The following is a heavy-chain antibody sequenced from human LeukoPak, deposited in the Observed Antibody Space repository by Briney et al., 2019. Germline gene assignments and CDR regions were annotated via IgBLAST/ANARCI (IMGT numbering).Heavy chain of an antibody. CDR2: INPNSGGT. J-gene: IGHJ4*02. CDR3: ARPYSSGWTTGY. CDR1: GYTFTGYC. Sequence: ASVKVSCKASGYTFTGYCMHGVRQPPGQGLEWMGWINPNSGGTNFAQKFQGRVTMTRDTSISTAYMELSRLRSDDTAVYYCARPYSSGWTTGYWGQGTLVTVSS. D-gene: IGHD6-19*01. V-gene: IGHV1-2*02.